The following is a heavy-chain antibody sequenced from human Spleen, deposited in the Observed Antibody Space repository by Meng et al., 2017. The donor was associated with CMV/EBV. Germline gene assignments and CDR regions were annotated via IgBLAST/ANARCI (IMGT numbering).Heavy chain of an antibody. CDR3: ARAWELAQAFDY. CDR1: GGSISSSSYY. CDR2: IYYSGST. D-gene: IGHD1-26*01. J-gene: IGHJ4*02. Sequence: GSLRLSCTVSGGSISSSSYYWGWIRQPPGKGLEWIGSIYYSGSTYYNPSLKSRVTISVDTSKNQFSLKLSSVTAADTAVYYCARAWELAQAFDYWGQGTLVTVSS. V-gene: IGHV4-39*07.